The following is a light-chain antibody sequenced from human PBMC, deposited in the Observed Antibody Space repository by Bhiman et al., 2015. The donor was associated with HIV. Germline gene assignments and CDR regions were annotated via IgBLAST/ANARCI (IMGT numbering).Light chain of an antibody. CDR2: QDN. J-gene: IGLJ3*02. CDR1: RLGDEY. Sequence: SYELTQPSSVSVSPGQTASITCSGDRLGDEYACWYQQKPGQSPILVIYQDNMRPSGIPERFSGSYSGNTATLTISGTQAMDEADYYCQAWDSSTGVFGGGTKLTVL. V-gene: IGLV3-1*01. CDR3: QAWDSSTGV.